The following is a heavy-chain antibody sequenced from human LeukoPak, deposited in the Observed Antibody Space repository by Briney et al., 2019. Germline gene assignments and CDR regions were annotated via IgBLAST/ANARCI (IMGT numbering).Heavy chain of an antibody. CDR2: ISYDGSNK. CDR3: ARDRYYDTPGYFDY. V-gene: IGHV3-30*04. Sequence: GRSLRHSCAASGFTFSSYAMHWVRQAPGKGLEWVAVISYDGSNKYYADSVKGRFTISRDNSKNTLYLQMNSLRAEDTAVYYCARDRYYDTPGYFDYWGQGTLVTVSS. J-gene: IGHJ4*02. CDR1: GFTFSSYA. D-gene: IGHD3-22*01.